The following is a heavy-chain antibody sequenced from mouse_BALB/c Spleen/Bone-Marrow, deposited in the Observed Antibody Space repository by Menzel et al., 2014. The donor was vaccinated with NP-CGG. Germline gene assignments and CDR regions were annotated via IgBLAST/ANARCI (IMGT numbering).Heavy chain of an antibody. D-gene: IGHD1-2*01. Sequence: EVKLMESGGGLVQPGGSLRLSCATSGFTFTDYYMSWVRQPPGKALEWLGFIRNKANGYTTEYSAPVKGRFTISRDNSQSILYLQMNTLRAEDSATYYCARDYYGFFAYWGQGTLVTVSA. V-gene: IGHV7-3*02. J-gene: IGHJ3*01. CDR2: IRNKANGYTT. CDR3: ARDYYGFFAY. CDR1: GFTFTDYY.